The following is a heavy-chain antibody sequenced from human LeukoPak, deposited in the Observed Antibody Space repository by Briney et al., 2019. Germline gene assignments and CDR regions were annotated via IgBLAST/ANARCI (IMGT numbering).Heavy chain of an antibody. CDR1: GFTFSSYG. D-gene: IGHD3-22*01. J-gene: IGHJ3*02. CDR3: ARAYYDSSGYYWYGGAFDI. Sequence: PGGSLRLSCAASGFTFSSYGMHWVRQAPGKGLEWVAFIRYDGSNKYYADSVKGRFTISRDNSKNTLYLQMNSLRSEDTAVYYCARAYYDSSGYYWYGGAFDIWGQGTMVTVSS. CDR2: IRYDGSNK. V-gene: IGHV3-30*02.